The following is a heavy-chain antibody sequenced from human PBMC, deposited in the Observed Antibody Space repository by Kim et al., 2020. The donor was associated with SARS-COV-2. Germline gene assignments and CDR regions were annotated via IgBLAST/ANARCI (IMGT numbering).Heavy chain of an antibody. J-gene: IGHJ5*02. CDR1: VVSITRTAYS. V-gene: IGHV4-39*01. CDR2: IYYTGST. Sequence: SETLSLTCTVSVVSITRTAYSWGWVRQPPGKGLEYIGNIYYTGSTDYNPSLQNRVTISVDTSKNQFSLKLTSVTAADTAVYYCVRHIRDIVRFGELHWFDPWGQGALVTVSS. D-gene: IGHD3-10*01. CDR3: VRHIRDIVRFGELHWFDP.